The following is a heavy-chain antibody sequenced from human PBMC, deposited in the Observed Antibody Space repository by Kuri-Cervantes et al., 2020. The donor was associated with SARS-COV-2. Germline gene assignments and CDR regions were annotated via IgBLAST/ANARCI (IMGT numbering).Heavy chain of an antibody. D-gene: IGHD4-23*01. Sequence: GESLKISCAASGFTFSTYAMSWVRQTPGKGLEWVSIIYSDDSTYYADSVKGRFTISRDNSKNTLHLQMNSLRAEDTAVYYCARDYGGNSNFDYWGQGTLVTVSS. CDR3: ARDYGGNSNFDY. J-gene: IGHJ4*02. V-gene: IGHV3-23*03. CDR2: IIYSDDST. CDR1: GFTFSTYA.